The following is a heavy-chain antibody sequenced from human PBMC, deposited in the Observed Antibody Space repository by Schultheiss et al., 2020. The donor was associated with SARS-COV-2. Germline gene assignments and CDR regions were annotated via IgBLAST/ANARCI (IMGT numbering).Heavy chain of an antibody. Sequence: GGSLRLSCAVSGFTFSSYSMNWVRQAPGKGLEWVSYMSSSSTIYYADSVKGRFTISRDNDKNSLYLQMNSLRAEDTAVYYCARDSRSWYSYYYYGMDVWGQGTTVTVSS. CDR3: ARDSRSWYSYYYYGMDV. CDR1: GFTFSSYS. J-gene: IGHJ6*02. D-gene: IGHD6-13*01. V-gene: IGHV3-48*01. CDR2: MSSSSTI.